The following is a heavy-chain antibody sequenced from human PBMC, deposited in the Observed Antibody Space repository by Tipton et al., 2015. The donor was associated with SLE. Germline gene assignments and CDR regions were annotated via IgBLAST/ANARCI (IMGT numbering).Heavy chain of an antibody. D-gene: IGHD4-11*01. J-gene: IGHJ4*02. CDR2: IKTKAEGGTT. CDR1: GFTFSNVW. Sequence: SLRLSCAAYGFTFSNVWMNWVRQAPGKGLEWVGRIKTKAEGGTTEYAAPVKGRFTILRDDSKNTLYLQMNSLKTEDTAVYFCTTRIVTTSDYWGQGTLVTVSS. CDR3: TTRIVTTSDY. V-gene: IGHV3-15*01.